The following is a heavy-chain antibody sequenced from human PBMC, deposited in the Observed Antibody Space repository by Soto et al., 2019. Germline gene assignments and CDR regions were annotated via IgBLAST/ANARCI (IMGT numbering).Heavy chain of an antibody. V-gene: IGHV1-69*02. J-gene: IGHJ4*02. CDR3: ASRYDSSDY. Sequence: QVQLVQSGAEVKKPGSSVKVSCKASGGTFSSYTISWVRQAPGQGLEWMGRIIPILGIANYAQKFQGRVTITADKSTSTAYLELRSVSCEDTAVYYCASRYDSSDYWGQGTLVTVSS. CDR1: GGTFSSYT. D-gene: IGHD3-22*01. CDR2: IIPILGIA.